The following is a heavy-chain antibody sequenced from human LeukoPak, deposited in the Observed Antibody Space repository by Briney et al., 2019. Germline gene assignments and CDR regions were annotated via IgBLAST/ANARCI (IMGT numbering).Heavy chain of an antibody. CDR1: GFTFSSYW. D-gene: IGHD6-19*01. J-gene: IGHJ6*02. CDR3: AREYSSGWYGGYYYYGMDV. CDR2: IKQDGSEK. Sequence: GGSLRLSCAASGFTFSSYWMSWVRQAPGKGLEWVANIKQDGSEKYYVDSVKGRYTISRDNAKNSLYLQMNSLRAEDTAVYYCAREYSSGWYGGYYYYGMDVWGQGTTVTVSS. V-gene: IGHV3-7*01.